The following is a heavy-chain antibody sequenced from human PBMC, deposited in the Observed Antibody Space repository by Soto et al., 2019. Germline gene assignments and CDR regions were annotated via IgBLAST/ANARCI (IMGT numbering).Heavy chain of an antibody. CDR2: MNPRSGNT. Sequence: QVQLVQSGAELKKPGASVKVSCKTSGYTFITYEITWVRQATGKGLEWMGWMNPRSGNTGYAQKFQGRVAMTRNTSINTAYLELTDLTSEDTAVYYCARGDSFTSSWYWFDSWGQGTLVTVSS. CDR1: GYTFITYE. V-gene: IGHV1-8*01. J-gene: IGHJ5*01. CDR3: ARGDSFTSSWYWFDS. D-gene: IGHD6-13*01.